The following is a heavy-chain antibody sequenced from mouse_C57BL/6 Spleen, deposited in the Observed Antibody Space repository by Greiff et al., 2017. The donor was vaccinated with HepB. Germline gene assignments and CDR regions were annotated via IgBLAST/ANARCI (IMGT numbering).Heavy chain of an antibody. Sequence: VQLQQSGPELVKPGASVKISCKASGYAFSSSWMNWVKQRPGKGLEWIGRIYPGDGDTNYNGKFKGKATLTADKSSSTAYMQLSSLTSEDSAVYFCATDDYDGYWYFDVWGTGTTVTVSS. CDR1: GYAFSSSW. CDR3: ATDDYDGYWYFDV. CDR2: IYPGDGDT. J-gene: IGHJ1*03. V-gene: IGHV1-82*01. D-gene: IGHD2-4*01.